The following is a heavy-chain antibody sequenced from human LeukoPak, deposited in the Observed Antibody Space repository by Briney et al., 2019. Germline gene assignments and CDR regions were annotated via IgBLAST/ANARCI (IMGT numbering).Heavy chain of an antibody. D-gene: IGHD3-22*01. V-gene: IGHV1-8*01. CDR1: GYTFTSYD. Sequence: ASVKVSCKASGYTFTSYDINWVRQATGQGLEWMGWMNPNSGNTGYAQKFQGRVTMTRNTSISTAYTELSSLRSEDTAVYYCARGLHYDSSGYYYGDDAFDIWGQGTMVTVSS. CDR2: MNPNSGNT. J-gene: IGHJ3*02. CDR3: ARGLHYDSSGYYYGDDAFDI.